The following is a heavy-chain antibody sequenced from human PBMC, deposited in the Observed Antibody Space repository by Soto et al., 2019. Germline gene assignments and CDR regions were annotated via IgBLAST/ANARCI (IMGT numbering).Heavy chain of an antibody. V-gene: IGHV1-8*01. CDR1: GYSFTSYD. J-gene: IGHJ6*03. D-gene: IGHD3-16*01. CDR2: MNPNNGDT. Sequence: ASVKVSCKASGYSFTSYDMNWVRQATGQGPEWMGWMNPNNGDTDYAQKFQGRVTMTRNTSIRTAYMELSSLRYEDTAVYYCARGAPPFYNYYMDVWGKGTKVTVSS. CDR3: ARGAPPFYNYYMDV.